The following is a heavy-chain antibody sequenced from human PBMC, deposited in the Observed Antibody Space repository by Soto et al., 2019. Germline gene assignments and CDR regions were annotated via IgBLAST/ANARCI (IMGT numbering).Heavy chain of an antibody. Sequence: QVQLQESGPGLVKPSQTLSLTCTVSGGSISSGGYYWSWIRQHPGKGLEWIGYIYYSGSTYYNPSLKSRVTISVDTSKNQFSLKLSSVTAADTAVYYCARALYGSGTKRYNWFDPWGQRTLVTVSS. CDR3: ARALYGSGTKRYNWFDP. D-gene: IGHD3-10*01. CDR2: IYYSGST. CDR1: GGSISSGGYY. V-gene: IGHV4-31*03. J-gene: IGHJ5*02.